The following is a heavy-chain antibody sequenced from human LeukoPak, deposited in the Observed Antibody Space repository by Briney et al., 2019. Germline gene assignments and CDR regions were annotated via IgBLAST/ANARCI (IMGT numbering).Heavy chain of an antibody. V-gene: IGHV3-7*01. D-gene: IGHD6-19*01. J-gene: IGHJ5*02. Sequence: GGSLRLSCGASGFSFRNDWLSWVRQAPGKGLEWVANMNQDGSSIYYVDSVKGRFTISRDNAKNSLYLQMNSLSVEDTAIYYCVRANSSGWSFDPWGQGILVTVSS. CDR1: GFSFRNDW. CDR2: MNQDGSSI. CDR3: VRANSSGWSFDP.